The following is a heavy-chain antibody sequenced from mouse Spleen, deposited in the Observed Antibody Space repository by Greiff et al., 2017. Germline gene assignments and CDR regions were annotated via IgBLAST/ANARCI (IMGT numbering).Heavy chain of an antibody. CDR3: ARPDYRYDYYAMDY. CDR1: GFTFSDYG. Sequence: EVHLVESGGGLVKPGGSLKLSCAASGFTFSDYGMHWVRQAPEKGLEWVAYISSGSSTIYYADTVKGRFTISRDNAKNTLFLQMTSLRSEDTAMYYCARPDYRYDYYAMDYWGQGTSVTVSS. D-gene: IGHD2-14*01. J-gene: IGHJ4*01. V-gene: IGHV5-17*01. CDR2: ISSGSSTI.